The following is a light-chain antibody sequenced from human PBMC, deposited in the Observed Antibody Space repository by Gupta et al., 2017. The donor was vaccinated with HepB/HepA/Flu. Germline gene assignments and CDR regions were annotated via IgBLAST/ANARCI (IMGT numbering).Light chain of an antibody. CDR2: DVS. CDR3: CSYAGSYVV. J-gene: IGLJ2*01. CDR1: SSDVGGYNY. V-gene: IGLV2-11*01. Sequence: QSALTQPRSVSGSPGQSVTISCTGTSSDVGGYNYVCWYQQHPGKAPKLMIYDVSKRPSGVPDRFSGSKSSNTASLTISELQAEDEADYYCCSYAGSYVVFGGGTKLTVL.